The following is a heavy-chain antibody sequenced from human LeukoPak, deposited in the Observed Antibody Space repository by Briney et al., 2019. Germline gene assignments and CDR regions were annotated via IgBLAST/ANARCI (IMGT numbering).Heavy chain of an antibody. CDR1: GYTFTGYY. J-gene: IGHJ5*02. Sequence: WASVKVSCKASGYTFTGYYMHWVRQAPGQGLEWMGWINPNSGGTNYAQKLQGRVTMTRDTSISTAYMELSRLGSDDTAAYFCARGSIAADDNSWGQGTLVTVSS. CDR3: ARGSIAADDNS. CDR2: INPNSGGT. D-gene: IGHD6-13*01. V-gene: IGHV1-2*02.